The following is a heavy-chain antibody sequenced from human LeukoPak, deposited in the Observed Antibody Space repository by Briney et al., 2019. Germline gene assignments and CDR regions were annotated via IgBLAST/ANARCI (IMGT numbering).Heavy chain of an antibody. CDR1: GFTFSSYS. CDR3: ARTRGKGFFDY. D-gene: IGHD4-23*01. V-gene: IGHV3-21*01. Sequence: PGGSLRLSCAASGFTFSSYSMTWVPQAPGKGLEWVSSISSSSSYIYYADSVKGRFTISRDNAKNSLYLQMNSLRAEDTAVYYCARTRGKGFFDYWGQGTLVTVSS. CDR2: ISSSSSYI. J-gene: IGHJ4*02.